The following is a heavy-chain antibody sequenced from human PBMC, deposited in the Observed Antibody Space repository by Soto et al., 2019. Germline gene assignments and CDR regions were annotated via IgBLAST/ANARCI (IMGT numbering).Heavy chain of an antibody. V-gene: IGHV4-4*02. J-gene: IGHJ4*02. CDR3: ARNLFDSRGYPPEV. Sequence: SETLSVTCTISGVSISSGKWWSWVRQPPGEGLEWIGEIFHTGNTDYKPSLKSRVSILVDKSKNQFSLNLDSVTAADTAVYYCARNLFDSRGYPPEVWGQGILVTVST. CDR2: IFHTGNT. D-gene: IGHD3-22*01. CDR1: GVSISSGKW.